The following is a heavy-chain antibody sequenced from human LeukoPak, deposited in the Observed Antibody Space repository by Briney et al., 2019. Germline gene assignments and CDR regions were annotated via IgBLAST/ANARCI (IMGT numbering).Heavy chain of an antibody. J-gene: IGHJ4*02. V-gene: IGHV1-18*01. D-gene: IGHD2-2*01. CDR1: GYTFTSYG. CDR3: AEYCSSTSCNDY. Sequence: ASVKVSCKASGYTFTSYGISWVRQAPGQGLEWMGWISAYNGNTNYAQKFQGRVTITTDESTSTAYMELSSLRSEDTAVYYCAEYCSSTSCNDYWGQGTLVTVSS. CDR2: ISAYNGNT.